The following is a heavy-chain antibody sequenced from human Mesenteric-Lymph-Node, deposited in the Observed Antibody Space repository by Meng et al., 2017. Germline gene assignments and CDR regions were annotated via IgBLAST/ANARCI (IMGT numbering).Heavy chain of an antibody. J-gene: IGHJ5*02. CDR1: GGSISSYY. Sequence: SETLSLTCTVSGGSISSYYWSWIRQPPGKGLEWIGYIYYSGSTNYNPSLKSRVTISVDTSKNQFSLKLSSVTAADTAVYYCARFVPKLWFGVGNWFDPWGQGTLVTVSS. CDR2: IYYSGST. CDR3: ARFVPKLWFGVGNWFDP. V-gene: IGHV4-59*01. D-gene: IGHD3-10*01.